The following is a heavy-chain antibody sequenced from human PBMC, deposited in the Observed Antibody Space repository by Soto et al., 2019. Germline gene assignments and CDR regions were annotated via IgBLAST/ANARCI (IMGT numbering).Heavy chain of an antibody. V-gene: IGHV3-9*01. D-gene: IGHD3-16*01. CDR2: VSWNSATI. Sequence: SXRVSCAASGGSCHDYSIHLFRQAPGRGLEWVSTVSWNSATIAYADSVKGRLTISREKATNSLYMQMNRLRPEDTALYYCAKGGEQRIAAFDMWGPGTMV. CDR1: GGSCHDYS. CDR3: AKGGEQRIAAFDM. J-gene: IGHJ3*02.